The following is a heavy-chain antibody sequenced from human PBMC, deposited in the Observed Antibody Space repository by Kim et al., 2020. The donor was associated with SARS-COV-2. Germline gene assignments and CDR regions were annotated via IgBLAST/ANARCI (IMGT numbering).Heavy chain of an antibody. CDR3: AKGSGSPDAFDI. D-gene: IGHD1-26*01. CDR2: ISGSGITT. J-gene: IGHJ3*02. V-gene: IGHV3-23*01. Sequence: GGSLRLSCAASGFTFSSYAMSWVRQAPGKGLEWVSGISGSGITTYYADSLKGRLTISRDNSKNTLYLQMNSLRGEDTAVYYCAKGSGSPDAFDIWGQGTMVTVSS. CDR1: GFTFSSYA.